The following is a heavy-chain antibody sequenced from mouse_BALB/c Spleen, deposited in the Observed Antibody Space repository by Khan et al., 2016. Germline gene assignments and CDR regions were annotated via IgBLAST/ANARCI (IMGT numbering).Heavy chain of an antibody. D-gene: IGHD2-3*01. J-gene: IGHJ2*01. CDR2: ITHSGET. CDR1: GFPITSGYY. Sequence: KLEESGPGLVKPSQSLFLACSITGFPITSGYYWIWIRQSPGKPLEWMGYITHSGETFYNPSLQSPISITRETSKNQFVLQLNSVTTEDTAMYYCAGDTAGYYVFDYWGQGTTRTVAS. V-gene: IGHV12-3*02. CDR3: AGDTAGYYVFDY.